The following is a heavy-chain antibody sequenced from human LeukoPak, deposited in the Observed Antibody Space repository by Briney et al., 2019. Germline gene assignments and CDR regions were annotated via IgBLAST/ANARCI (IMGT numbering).Heavy chain of an antibody. CDR2: IIPIFGTA. V-gene: IGHV1-69*01. J-gene: IGHJ4*02. Sequence: SVKVSCKASGGTFSSYAISWVRQAPGQGLEWMGGIIPIFGTANYAQKFQGRVTITADESTSTAYMELSSLRSEDTAVYYCARVENCSGGSCYGDFDYWGQGTLVTVSS. CDR1: GGTFSSYA. CDR3: ARVENCSGGSCYGDFDY. D-gene: IGHD2-15*01.